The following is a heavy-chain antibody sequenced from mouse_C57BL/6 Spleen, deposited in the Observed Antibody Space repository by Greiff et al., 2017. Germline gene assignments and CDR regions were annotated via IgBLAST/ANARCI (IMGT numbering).Heavy chain of an antibody. CDR1: GYSFTSYY. CDR2: IYPGSGNT. J-gene: IGHJ2*01. V-gene: IGHV1-66*01. CDR3: ARGSHKAPFDY. Sequence: VQVVESGPELVKPGASVKISCKASGYSFTSYYIHWVKQRPGQGLEWIGWIYPGSGNTKYNEKFKGKATLTADTSSSTAYMQLSSLTSEDSAVYYCARGSHKAPFDYWGQGTTLTVSS.